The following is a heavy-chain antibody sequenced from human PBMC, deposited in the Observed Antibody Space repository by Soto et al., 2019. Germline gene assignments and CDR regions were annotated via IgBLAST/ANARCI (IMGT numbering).Heavy chain of an antibody. CDR2: IYYSGST. D-gene: IGHD3-3*01. V-gene: IGHV4-39*01. Sequence: SETLSLTCTVSGGSISSSSYYWGWIRQPPGKGLEWIGSIYYSGSTYYNPSLKSRVTISVDTSKNQFSLKLSSVTAADTAVYYCASGGYDFWSGYPYWGQGTLVTVSS. CDR1: GGSISSSSYY. CDR3: ASGGYDFWSGYPY. J-gene: IGHJ4*02.